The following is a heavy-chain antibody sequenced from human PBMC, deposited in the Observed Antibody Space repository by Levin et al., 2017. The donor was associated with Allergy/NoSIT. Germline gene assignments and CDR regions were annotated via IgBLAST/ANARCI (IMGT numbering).Heavy chain of an antibody. D-gene: IGHD5-24*01. CDR2: INPSGGST. V-gene: IGHV1-46*01. CDR3: ARDAHGDGYTASGWYFDL. Sequence: ASVKVSCKASGYTFTSYYMHWVRQAPGQGLEWMGIINPSGGSTSYAQKFQGRVTMTRDTSTSTVYMELSSLRSEDTAVYYCARDAHGDGYTASGWYFDLWGRGTLVTVSS. CDR1: GYTFTSYY. J-gene: IGHJ2*01.